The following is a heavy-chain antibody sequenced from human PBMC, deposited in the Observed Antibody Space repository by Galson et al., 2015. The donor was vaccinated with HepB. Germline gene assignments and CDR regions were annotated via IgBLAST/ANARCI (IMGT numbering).Heavy chain of an antibody. V-gene: IGHV3-23*01. CDR3: AKVPRNVITIVRGVIIAYFDS. Sequence: SLRLSCAASGFTFNNYAMSWVRHVPGKGLEWVSAITGSGDKTYYGDSVKGRFTVSRDNSRNTLYLQMNSLRAEDTALYYCAKVPRNVITIVRGVIIAYFDSWGQGTLVTVSS. J-gene: IGHJ4*02. D-gene: IGHD3-10*01. CDR1: GFTFNNYA. CDR2: ITGSGDKT.